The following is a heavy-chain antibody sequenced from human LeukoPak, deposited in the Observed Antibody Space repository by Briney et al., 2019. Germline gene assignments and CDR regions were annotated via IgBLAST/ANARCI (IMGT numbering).Heavy chain of an antibody. CDR1: GFTFSSYG. D-gene: IGHD3-10*01. J-gene: IGHJ4*02. CDR2: IRYDGSNK. CDR3: ARDTESLGYDYGSGIDY. Sequence: GGSLRLSCAASGFTFSSYGMHWVRQAPGKGLEWVAFIRYDGSNKYYADSVKGRFTISRDNSKNTLYLQMNSLRAEDTAVYYCARDTESLGYDYGSGIDYWGQGTLVTVSS. V-gene: IGHV3-30*02.